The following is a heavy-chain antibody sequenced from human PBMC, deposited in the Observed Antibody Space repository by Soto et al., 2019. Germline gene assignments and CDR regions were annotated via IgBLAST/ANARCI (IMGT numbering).Heavy chain of an antibody. Sequence: GGSLRLSCVASGPTLGSYGMHWVRQAPGKGLEWVAFISFDGTKVDYEDSVKGRFTVSRDNSRNTLYLQMNSLRRDDTAVYYCAKDFSGSLVHAWGQGTVVTVSS. CDR3: AKDFSGSLVHA. D-gene: IGHD6-19*01. V-gene: IGHV3-30*18. CDR2: ISFDGTKV. CDR1: GPTLGSYG. J-gene: IGHJ5*02.